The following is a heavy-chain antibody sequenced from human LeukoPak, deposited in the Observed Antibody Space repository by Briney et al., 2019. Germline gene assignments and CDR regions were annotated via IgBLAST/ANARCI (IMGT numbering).Heavy chain of an antibody. V-gene: IGHV4-39*01. CDR3: ARQYRYYDILTGYYSAFDI. Sequence: SETLSLTCSVSDGSINTISDYWGWVRQPPGKGLEWIGSVCYTGSTYYNAPFKSRVTISIDTSKNQFSLKLSSVTAADTAVYYCARQYRYYDILTGYYSAFDIWGQGTMVTVSS. CDR1: DGSINTISDY. CDR2: VCYTGST. D-gene: IGHD3-9*01. J-gene: IGHJ3*02.